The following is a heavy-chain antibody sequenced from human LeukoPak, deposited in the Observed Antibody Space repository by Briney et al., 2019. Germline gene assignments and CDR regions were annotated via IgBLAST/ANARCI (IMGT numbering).Heavy chain of an antibody. CDR3: AKVGTVYFPLDF. CDR1: GFTFTSSA. CDR2: LSGRSGTP. V-gene: IGHV3-23*01. Sequence: PGGSLRLSCVASGFTFTSSAMSWVRQAPGKGLEWVSALSGRSGTPYYADSVKGRFTIPRDDSKNTLYLQMNSLRAGDTAVYYCAKVGTVYFPLDFWGQGTLVTVSS. J-gene: IGHJ4*02. D-gene: IGHD2/OR15-2a*01.